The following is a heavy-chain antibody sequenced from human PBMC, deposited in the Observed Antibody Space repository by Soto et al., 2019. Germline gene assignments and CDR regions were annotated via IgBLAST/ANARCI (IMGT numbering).Heavy chain of an antibody. D-gene: IGHD6-13*01. Sequence: EVQLVESGGGLVQPGGSLRLSCAASGFTFSSYWMSWVRQAPGKGLEWVANIKQDGSEKYYVDSVKGRFTISRDNAKNSLYLQMNSLRAEDTAVYYCARENLEPGIAAAGTGGMDVWGQGTTVTVSS. CDR2: IKQDGSEK. V-gene: IGHV3-7*01. J-gene: IGHJ6*02. CDR3: ARENLEPGIAAAGTGGMDV. CDR1: GFTFSSYW.